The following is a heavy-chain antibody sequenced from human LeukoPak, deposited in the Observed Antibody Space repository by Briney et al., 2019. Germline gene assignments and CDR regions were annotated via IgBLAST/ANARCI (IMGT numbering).Heavy chain of an antibody. Sequence: PGGALRRSFAASRFTVRNYTMNWVRQAPGEGLEGVSSISVSSSYIYYAGSVKGRFTISRDNAKNSLYLQMNSLRVEDTAVYFCTRDGKDCSSTSCSADYWGQGTLVTVSS. V-gene: IGHV3-21*01. CDR3: TRDGKDCSSTSCSADY. CDR1: RFTVRNYT. J-gene: IGHJ4*02. D-gene: IGHD2-2*01. CDR2: ISVSSSYI.